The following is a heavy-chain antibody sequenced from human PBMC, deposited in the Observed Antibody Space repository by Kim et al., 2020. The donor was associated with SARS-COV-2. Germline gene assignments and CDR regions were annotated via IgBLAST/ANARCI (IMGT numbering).Heavy chain of an antibody. CDR1: GGSVSGDY. CDR2: IHGSGNT. V-gene: IGHV4-59*02. CDR3: ARDMGREGGFGP. J-gene: IGHJ5*02. Sequence: SETLSLTCSVSGGSVSGDYWSWLRQPPGKALEWIALIHGSGNTHYNPSLKGRLTISLDTWKNQVSLKVRSVTAADTAVYYCARDMGREGGFGPWGQGTLGTVSS. D-gene: IGHD1-26*01.